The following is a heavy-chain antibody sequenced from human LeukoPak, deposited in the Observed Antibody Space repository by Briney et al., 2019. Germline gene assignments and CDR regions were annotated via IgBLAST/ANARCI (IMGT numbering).Heavy chain of an antibody. CDR3: ARRGWELDC. D-gene: IGHD4-23*01. CDR1: GLTFSSYW. Sequence: GGSLRLSCEVSGLTFSSYWMSWVRQAPGKGLEWVSYISRSSSTIYYADSVKGRFTISRDNAKDSLYLQMNSLRAEDTAVYYCARRGWELDCWGQGTLVTVSS. V-gene: IGHV3-48*01. J-gene: IGHJ4*02. CDR2: ISRSSSTI.